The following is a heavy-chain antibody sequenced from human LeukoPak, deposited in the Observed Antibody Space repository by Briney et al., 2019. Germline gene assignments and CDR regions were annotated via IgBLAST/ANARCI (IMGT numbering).Heavy chain of an antibody. CDR1: GYTFTDYY. V-gene: IGHV1-2*06. D-gene: IGHD3-22*01. CDR2: IKPKSGGT. J-gene: IGHJ4*02. CDR3: VNGGVYYEDISGDY. Sequence: ASVKVSCKASGYTFTDYYMHWVRQAPGQGLEWLGRIKPKSGGTTYAQKFQGRVTMTRDTSITTAYMELSSLRSDDTAVYYCVNGGVYYEDISGDYWGQGTLATVSS.